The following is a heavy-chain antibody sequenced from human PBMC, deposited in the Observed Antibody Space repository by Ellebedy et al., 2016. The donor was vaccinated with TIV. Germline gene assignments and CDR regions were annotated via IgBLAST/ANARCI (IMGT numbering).Heavy chain of an antibody. D-gene: IGHD6-19*01. Sequence: PGGSLRLSCEASGFTFSSYSVNWVRQAPGKGLEWISYIHGSSSPIDYADSVTGRFTVSRNNAKNSLYLQMKSLRGGDTAVYYCARDRVAGYCDSWGQGTLVTVSS. CDR1: GFTFSSYS. CDR2: IHGSSSPI. CDR3: ARDRVAGYCDS. V-gene: IGHV3-48*01. J-gene: IGHJ4*02.